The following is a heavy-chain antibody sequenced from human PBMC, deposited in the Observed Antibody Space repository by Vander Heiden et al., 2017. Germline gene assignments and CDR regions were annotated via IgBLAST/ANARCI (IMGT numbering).Heavy chain of an antibody. CDR3: ARGPLSDFWSGYSSYYYFGMDV. V-gene: IGHV1-2*06. D-gene: IGHD3-3*01. CDR1: GYTFAGYY. CDR2: INPNGGDS. Sequence: QEQLVQSGAEAKKPGASVKVSCKASGYTFAGYYIPWVRQAPGQGLEWMGQINPNGGDSNFAQKFQGRVTMTRDTSINTAYMELSRLNSDDTAVYFCARGPLSDFWSGYSSYYYFGMDVWGQGTTVIVSS. J-gene: IGHJ6*02.